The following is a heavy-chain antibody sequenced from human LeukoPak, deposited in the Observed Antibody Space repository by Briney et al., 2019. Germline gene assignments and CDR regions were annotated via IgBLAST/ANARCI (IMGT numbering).Heavy chain of an antibody. CDR1: GGSISSYY. D-gene: IGHD6-13*01. Sequence: SETLSLTCTVSGGSISSYYWSWIRQPPGKGLEWIGYLFHSGTRRYNPSLKSRVTISADTTKNQFFLSLNSTTAADTAVYYCARGSSSWGHWFDPWGQGTLVTVSS. CDR3: ARGSSSWGHWFDP. V-gene: IGHV4-59*08. CDR2: LFHSGTR. J-gene: IGHJ5*02.